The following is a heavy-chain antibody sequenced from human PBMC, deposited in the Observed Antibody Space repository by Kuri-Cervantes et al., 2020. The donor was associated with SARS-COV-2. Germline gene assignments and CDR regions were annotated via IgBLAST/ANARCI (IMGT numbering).Heavy chain of an antibody. CDR3: ARDASMGGFAP. D-gene: IGHD5-12*01. V-gene: IGHV3-13*01. J-gene: IGHJ5*02. CDR2: IGTAGDT. CDR1: GFTFSSYD. Sequence: GGSLRLSCAASGFTFSSYDMHWVRQATGKGLEWVSAIGTAGDTYYPGSVKGRFTISRENAKNSLYLQMNSLRAEDTAVYYCARDASMGGFAPWGQGTLVTVSS.